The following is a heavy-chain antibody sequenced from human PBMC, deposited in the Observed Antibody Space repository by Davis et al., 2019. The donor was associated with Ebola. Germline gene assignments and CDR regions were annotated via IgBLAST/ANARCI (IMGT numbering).Heavy chain of an antibody. CDR3: ARESPSYYYDSSGYYTAWYFDY. D-gene: IGHD3-22*01. CDR1: GFTISRNS. CDR2: IGSTTNFI. Sequence: GESLKISCAASGFTISRNSMNWVRQAPGKGLEWVSSIGSTTNFIYYADSVKGRFTISRDNAKNSLYLQMNSLRAEDTAVYYCARESPSYYYDSSGYYTAWYFDYWGQGTLVTVSS. V-gene: IGHV3-21*01. J-gene: IGHJ4*02.